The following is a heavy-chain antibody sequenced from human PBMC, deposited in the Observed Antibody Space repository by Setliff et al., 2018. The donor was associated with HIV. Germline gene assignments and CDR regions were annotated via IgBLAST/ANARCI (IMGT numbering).Heavy chain of an antibody. CDR2: ISLSGST. CDR3: ARGLTAPAAAGS. Sequence: PSETLSLTCSVSGYSLSSASYWGWIRQSPEKGLEWIGIISLSGSTYYNPSLQSRVTISIDMSKNHFSLNLKSVTAADTAIYYCARGLTAPAAAGSWGQGMLVTVSS. CDR1: GYSLSSASY. J-gene: IGHJ5*02. D-gene: IGHD6-13*01. V-gene: IGHV4-38-2*02.